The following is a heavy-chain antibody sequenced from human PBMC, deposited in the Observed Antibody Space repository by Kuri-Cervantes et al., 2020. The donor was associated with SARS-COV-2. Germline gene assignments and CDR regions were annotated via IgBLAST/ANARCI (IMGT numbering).Heavy chain of an antibody. V-gene: IGHV4-4*07. CDR1: GGSISSYY. CDR2: IYTSGST. D-gene: IGHD4/OR15-4a*01. J-gene: IGHJ2*01. CDR3: ARRAKHWYFDL. Sequence: ESLKISCTVSGGSISSYYWSWIRQPAGKGLEWIGRIYTSGSTNYNPSLKSRVTISVDTSKNQFSLKLSSVTAADTAVYYCARRAKHWYFDLWGRGTLVTVSS.